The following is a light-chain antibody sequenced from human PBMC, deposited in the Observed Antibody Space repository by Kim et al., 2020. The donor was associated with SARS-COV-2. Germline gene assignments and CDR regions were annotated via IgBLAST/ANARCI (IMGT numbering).Light chain of an antibody. CDR3: QQSYSTPTS. Sequence: DIQMTQSASSLSASVGDRVTITCRASQSISNYLNWYQQKPGKAPKFLIYAASSLQSGVPSRFSGSGSGTDFTLTISSLQPEDFATYYCQQSYSTPTSFGQGTRLEIK. V-gene: IGKV1-39*01. CDR1: QSISNY. J-gene: IGKJ5*01. CDR2: AAS.